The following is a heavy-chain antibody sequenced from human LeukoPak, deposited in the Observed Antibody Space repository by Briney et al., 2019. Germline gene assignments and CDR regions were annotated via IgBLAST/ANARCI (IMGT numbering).Heavy chain of an antibody. J-gene: IGHJ5*02. Sequence: SETLSLTCTVSGGSISSGSYYWSWIRQPAGKGLEWIGTMYYSGSTYYNPSLKSRVTISVDTSKNQLSLKLSSVTAADTAVYYCAMRGFRNWFDPWGQGTLVTVSS. CDR1: GGSISSGSYY. CDR2: MYYSGST. CDR3: AMRGFRNWFDP. D-gene: IGHD3-10*01. V-gene: IGHV4-39*01.